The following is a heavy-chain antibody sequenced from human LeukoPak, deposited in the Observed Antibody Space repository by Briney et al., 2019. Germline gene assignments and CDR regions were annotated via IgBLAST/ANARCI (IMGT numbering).Heavy chain of an antibody. CDR2: IYTSGST. V-gene: IGHV4-4*07. CDR3: ARDDPLWVPAAPRAFDI. D-gene: IGHD2-2*01. J-gene: IGHJ3*02. Sequence: SETLSLTCTVSGGSISSYYWSWIRQPAGKGLEWIGRIYTSGSTNYNPSLKSRVTMSVDTSKNQFSLKLSSVTAADTAVYYCARDDPLWVPAAPRAFDIWGQGTMVTVSS. CDR1: GGSISSYY.